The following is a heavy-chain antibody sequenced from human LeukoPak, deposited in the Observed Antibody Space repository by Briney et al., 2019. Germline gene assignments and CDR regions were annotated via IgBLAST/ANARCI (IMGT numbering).Heavy chain of an antibody. J-gene: IGHJ6*03. V-gene: IGHV4-38-2*02. CDR3: ARSRATGYYYYYMDV. D-gene: IGHD3-10*01. CDR2: IYHSGTT. CDR1: GYSISSGYY. Sequence: SETLSLTCTVSGYSISSGYYWVWIRQPPGKGLEWIGSIYHSGTTYYNPSFKSRVTISVDTSKNQFSLKLSSVTAADTAVYYCARSRATGYYYYYMDVWGKGTTVTVSS.